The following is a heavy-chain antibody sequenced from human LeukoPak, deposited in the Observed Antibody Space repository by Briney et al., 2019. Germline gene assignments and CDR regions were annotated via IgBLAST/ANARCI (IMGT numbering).Heavy chain of an antibody. CDR3: ARRQRWLQGLDY. CDR1: GGSFSGYY. Sequence: PSETLSLTCAVYGGSFSGYYWSWIRQPPGKGLEWIGEINHSGSTNYNPSLKSRVTISVDTSKNQFSLKLSSVTAADTAVYYCARRQRWLQGLDYWGQGTLVTVSS. CDR2: INHSGST. V-gene: IGHV4-34*01. D-gene: IGHD5-24*01. J-gene: IGHJ4*02.